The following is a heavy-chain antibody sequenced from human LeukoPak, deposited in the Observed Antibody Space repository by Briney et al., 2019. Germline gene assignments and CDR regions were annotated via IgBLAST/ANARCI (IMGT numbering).Heavy chain of an antibody. CDR3: ATEDFDGIVGPIDSFDV. CDR2: FDPEHGKT. D-gene: IGHD1-26*01. CDR1: KYTLTELS. J-gene: IGHJ3*01. V-gene: IGHV1-24*01. Sequence: ASMKVSCKVSKYTLTELSMHWVRQAPGKGLEWMGGFDPEHGKTVYAQTFQGRVTMTEDTSTGTVYMELRSLRSEDTAVYYCATEDFDGIVGPIDSFDVWGQGTMVTVSS.